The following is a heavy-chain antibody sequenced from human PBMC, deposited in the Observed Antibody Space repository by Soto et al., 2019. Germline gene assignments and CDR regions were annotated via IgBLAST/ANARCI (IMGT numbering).Heavy chain of an antibody. D-gene: IGHD3-3*01. Sequence: RASVKVSCKASGYTFTSYDINWVRQATGQGLEWMRWMNPNSGNTGYAQKFQGRVTMTRNTSISTAYMELSSLRSEDTAVYYCARGRPPDFWSGGPYGMDVWGQGTTVTVSS. CDR1: GYTFTSYD. V-gene: IGHV1-8*01. CDR2: MNPNSGNT. CDR3: ARGRPPDFWSGGPYGMDV. J-gene: IGHJ6*02.